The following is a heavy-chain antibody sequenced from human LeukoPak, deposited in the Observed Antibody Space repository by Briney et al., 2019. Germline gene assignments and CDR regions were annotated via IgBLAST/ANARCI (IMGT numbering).Heavy chain of an antibody. J-gene: IGHJ4*02. CDR1: GFTFSSYA. CDR2: ISYDGSNK. D-gene: IGHD2-2*01. CDR3: AKDLYSVVVPAALPSPAGY. V-gene: IGHV3-30*04. Sequence: PGGSLRLSCAASGFTFSSYAMHWVRQAPGKGLEWVAVISYDGSNKYYADSVKGRFTISRDNSKNTLYLQMNSLRAEVTAVYYCAKDLYSVVVPAALPSPAGYWGQGTLVTVSS.